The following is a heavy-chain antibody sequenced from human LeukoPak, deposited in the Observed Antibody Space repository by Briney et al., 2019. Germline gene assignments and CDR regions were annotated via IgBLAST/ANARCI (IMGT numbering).Heavy chain of an antibody. CDR2: IKQDGGEK. CDR1: GFAFSSYW. Sequence: GRSLRLSCVASGFAFSSYWMSWVRQAPGKGLEWVANIKQDGGEKYYVDSVKGRFTISRDNAKNSLFLQMNSLRAEDTAVYYCARLGGSYYTYWGQGTLVTVSS. J-gene: IGHJ4*02. CDR3: ARLGGSYYTY. D-gene: IGHD1-26*01. V-gene: IGHV3-7*01.